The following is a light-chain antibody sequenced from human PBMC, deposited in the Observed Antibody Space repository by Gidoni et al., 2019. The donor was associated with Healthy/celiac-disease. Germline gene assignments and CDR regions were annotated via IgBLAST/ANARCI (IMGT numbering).Light chain of an antibody. V-gene: IGKV3-15*01. Sequence: EIVMTQSPATLSVSPGERATLSCGARQSVSSNLAWYQQKPGQAPRLLIYGASTRATGVPARFSGSGSGTEFTLTISSLQSEDFAVYYCQQYNNWPPWTFGQGTQVEIK. J-gene: IGKJ1*01. CDR3: QQYNNWPPWT. CDR2: GAS. CDR1: QSVSSN.